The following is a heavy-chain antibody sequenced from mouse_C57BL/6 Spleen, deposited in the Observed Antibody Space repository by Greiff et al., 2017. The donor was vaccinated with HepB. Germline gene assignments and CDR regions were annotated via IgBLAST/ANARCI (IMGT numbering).Heavy chain of an antibody. J-gene: IGHJ2*01. V-gene: IGHV1-26*01. CDR1: GYTFTDYY. Sequence: VQLQQSGPELVKPGASVKISCKASGYTFTDYYMNWVKQSHGKSLEWIGDINPNNGGTSYNQKFKGKATLTVDKSSSTAYMELRSLTSEDSAVYYCGVTTVVVDYWGQGTTLTVSS. D-gene: IGHD1-1*01. CDR2: INPNNGGT. CDR3: GVTTVVVDY.